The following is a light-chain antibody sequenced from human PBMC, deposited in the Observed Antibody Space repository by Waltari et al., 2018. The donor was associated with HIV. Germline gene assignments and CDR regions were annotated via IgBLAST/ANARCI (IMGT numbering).Light chain of an antibody. J-gene: IGLJ3*02. CDR1: SSNIRAGSD. V-gene: IGLV1-40*01. CDR2: ANY. CDR3: QSFDIRLRGWV. Sequence: QSVLTQPPSMSGAPGQTVTIPCTGRSSNIRAGSDVHWYQQVPGRAPRLLIHANYNRPPGVPERFSASKSGTSASLTISGLQAEDDADYFCQSFDIRLRGWVFGGGARVTVL.